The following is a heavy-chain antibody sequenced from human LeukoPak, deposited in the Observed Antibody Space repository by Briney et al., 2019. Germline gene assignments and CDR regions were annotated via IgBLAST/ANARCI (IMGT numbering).Heavy chain of an antibody. Sequence: GGSLRLSCAASGFTFSSYAMSWVRQAPGKGLEWVSAISGSGGSTYYADSVKGRFTISRDNSKNALYLQMNSLRAEDTAVYYCAKDIGPTDILTGGAPSDAFDIWGQGTMVTVSS. D-gene: IGHD3-9*01. J-gene: IGHJ3*02. CDR1: GFTFSSYA. CDR3: AKDIGPTDILTGGAPSDAFDI. CDR2: ISGSGGST. V-gene: IGHV3-23*01.